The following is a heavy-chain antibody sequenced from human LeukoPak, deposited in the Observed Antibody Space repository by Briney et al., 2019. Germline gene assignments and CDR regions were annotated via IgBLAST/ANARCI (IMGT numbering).Heavy chain of an antibody. CDR2: INHSGST. CDR3: ARDHKSGYSDY. CDR1: GGSFSGYY. V-gene: IGHV4-34*01. Sequence: SETLSLTCAVYGGSFSGYYWSWIRQPPGKGLEWIGEINHSGSTNYNPSLKSRVTISVDTSKNQFSLKLSSVTAADTAVYYCARDHKSGYSDYWGQGTLVTVSS. D-gene: IGHD3-3*01. J-gene: IGHJ4*02.